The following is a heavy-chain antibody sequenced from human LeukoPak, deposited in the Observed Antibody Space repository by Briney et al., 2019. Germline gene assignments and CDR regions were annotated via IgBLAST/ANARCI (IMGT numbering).Heavy chain of an antibody. Sequence: SETLSLTCAVYGGSFSGYYWSWTRQPPGKGLEWIGEINHSGSTNYNPSLKSRVTISVDTSKNQFSLKLSSVTAADTAVYYCARGPRFGELLWHWFDPWGQGTLVTVSS. D-gene: IGHD3-10*01. V-gene: IGHV4-34*01. J-gene: IGHJ5*02. CDR1: GGSFSGYY. CDR3: ARGPRFGELLWHWFDP. CDR2: INHSGST.